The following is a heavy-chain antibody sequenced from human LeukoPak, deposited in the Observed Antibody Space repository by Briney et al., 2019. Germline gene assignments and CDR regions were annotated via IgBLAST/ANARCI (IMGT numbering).Heavy chain of an antibody. V-gene: IGHV3-30-3*01. CDR3: AKAVKLWFGEADY. CDR1: GFTFSSYA. J-gene: IGHJ4*02. CDR2: ISYDGSNK. D-gene: IGHD3-10*01. Sequence: GGSLRLSCAASGFTFSSYAMHWVRQAPGKGLEWVAVISYDGSNKYYADSVKGRFTISRDNSKNTLYLQMNSLRAEDTAVYYCAKAVKLWFGEADYWGQGTLVTVSS.